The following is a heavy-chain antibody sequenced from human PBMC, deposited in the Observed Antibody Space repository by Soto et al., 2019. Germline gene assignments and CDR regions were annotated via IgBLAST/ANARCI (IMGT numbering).Heavy chain of an antibody. CDR2: ISGRGGST. V-gene: IGHV3-23*01. J-gene: IGHJ4*02. CDR1: GFTFSIFA. D-gene: IGHD3-10*01. Sequence: SLRLSCAASGFTFSIFAVSWVRQSPGKGLEWVSTISGRGGSTYYADAVKGRFSISRDNSMGTLYLQMKSLRGEDTAIYYCAKDVTRGSTVDLGYWGQGTLVTGS. CDR3: AKDVTRGSTVDLGY.